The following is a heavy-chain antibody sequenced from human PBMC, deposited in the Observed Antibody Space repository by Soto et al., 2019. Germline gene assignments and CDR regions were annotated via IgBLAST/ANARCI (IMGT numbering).Heavy chain of an antibody. Sequence: QVQLEQSGAEVKKPGDSMKVSCKASGYTFTTYGISWVRQAPGQGLEWMGWINGYNGNTDYPQKLQGRVTMTTDTSXXTAYTALRSLRSDDTAVYYCAREGSAPYYYYGMDVWGQGTTVTVSS. CDR2: INGYNGNT. V-gene: IGHV1-18*01. D-gene: IGHD6-19*01. J-gene: IGHJ6*02. CDR1: GYTFTTYG. CDR3: AREGSAPYYYYGMDV.